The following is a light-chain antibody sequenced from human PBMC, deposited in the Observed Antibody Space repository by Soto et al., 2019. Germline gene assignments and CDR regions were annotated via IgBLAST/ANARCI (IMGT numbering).Light chain of an antibody. CDR1: QSVNQK. CDR2: VAS. CDR3: QQRGT. V-gene: IGKV3-15*01. Sequence: EIVLTQSPATLSVSPGERATLSCRASQSVNQKLGWYQQKPGQAPRLLIYVASYRATGIPARFSGSGSGTEYTLTISNLQAEDFAVYYCQQRGTFGGGTKVEIK. J-gene: IGKJ4*01.